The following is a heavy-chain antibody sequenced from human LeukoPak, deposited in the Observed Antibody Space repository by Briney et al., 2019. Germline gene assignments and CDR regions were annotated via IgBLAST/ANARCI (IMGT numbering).Heavy chain of an antibody. J-gene: IGHJ5*02. V-gene: IGHV3-23*01. CDR3: AKPVSYYYGSGSEKLNRFDP. D-gene: IGHD3-10*01. Sequence: PGGSLRLSCAASGFTFSSYGMSWVRQAPGKGLEWVSVISGSGGSTYYADSVKGRFTISRDNSKNTLYLQMNSLRAEDTAVYYCAKPVSYYYGSGSEKLNRFDPWGQGTLVTVSS. CDR2: ISGSGGST. CDR1: GFTFSSYG.